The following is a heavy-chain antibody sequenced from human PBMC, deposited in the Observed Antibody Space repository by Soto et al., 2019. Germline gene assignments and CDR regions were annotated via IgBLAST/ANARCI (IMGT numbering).Heavy chain of an antibody. CDR1: AFTFSSYA. CDR2: ISGSGDST. J-gene: IGHJ4*02. V-gene: IGHV3-23*01. D-gene: IGHD5-18*01. Sequence: EVQLLESGGGLVQQGGSLRLSCAASAFTFSSYAMSWVRQTPRKGLEWVSSISGSGDSTFYADSVKGRFTISRDNSKNTLYLEMSSLRAEDTAIYFCAKDGRIHLYSPPFGYWGQGALVSVTS. CDR3: AKDGRIHLYSPPFGY.